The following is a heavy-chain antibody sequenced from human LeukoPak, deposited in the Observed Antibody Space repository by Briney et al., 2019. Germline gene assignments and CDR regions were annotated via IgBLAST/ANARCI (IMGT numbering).Heavy chain of an antibody. CDR2: INPYSGAT. CDR3: WRATYTSIWFHDAFDI. Sequence: ASVRVSCKASGFTFTTYFMHWVRQAPGQGLEWMGWINPYSGATNSAQKFQGRVTMTRDTSISTAYMELSMLTSDDTAVYYCWRATYTSIWFHDAFDIWGQGTMVTVSS. CDR1: GFTFTTYF. D-gene: IGHD6-13*01. J-gene: IGHJ3*02. V-gene: IGHV1-2*02.